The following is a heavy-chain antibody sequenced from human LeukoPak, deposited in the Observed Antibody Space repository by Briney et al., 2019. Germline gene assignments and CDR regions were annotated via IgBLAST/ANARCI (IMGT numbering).Heavy chain of an antibody. D-gene: IGHD6-19*01. CDR3: ARRAARPPKYSSGCYGV. V-gene: IGHV4-34*01. Sequence: SETLSLTYAVYGGSFSGYYWTWIRQPPGKGREWIGEINHSGSTNYNPSLKSRVTISVDTSKNQFSLKLSSVTAADTAVYYCARRAARPPKYSSGCYGVWGQGTLVTVSS. CDR2: INHSGST. CDR1: GGSFSGYY. J-gene: IGHJ4*02.